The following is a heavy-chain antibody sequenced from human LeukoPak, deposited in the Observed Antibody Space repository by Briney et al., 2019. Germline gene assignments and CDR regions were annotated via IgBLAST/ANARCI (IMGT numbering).Heavy chain of an antibody. CDR1: GGSFSGYY. V-gene: IGHV4-34*01. CDR3: AMGGQAQNY. J-gene: IGHJ4*02. Sequence: SETLSLTCAVYGGSFSGYYWNWIRQPPGKGLEWIGEINHSGSTNYNPSLKSRVTISVDTSKNQFSLKLSSVTAADTAVYYCAMGGQAQNYWGQGTLVTVSS. CDR2: INHSGST.